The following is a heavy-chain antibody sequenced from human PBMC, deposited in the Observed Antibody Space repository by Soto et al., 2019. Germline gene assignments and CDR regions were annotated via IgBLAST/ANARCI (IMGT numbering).Heavy chain of an antibody. CDR1: GFTFSSYA. J-gene: IGHJ6*02. D-gene: IGHD6-13*01. Sequence: GESLKISCAASGFTFSSYAMHWVRQAPGKGLEWVAVISYDGSNKYYADSVKGRFTISRDNSKNTLYLQMNSLRAEDTAVYYCARDLSYSSSWYYYYYGMDVWGQGTTVTVSS. V-gene: IGHV3-30*04. CDR3: ARDLSYSSSWYYYYYGMDV. CDR2: ISYDGSNK.